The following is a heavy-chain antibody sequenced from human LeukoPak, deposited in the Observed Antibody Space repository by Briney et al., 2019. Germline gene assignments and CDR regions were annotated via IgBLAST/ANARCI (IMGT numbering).Heavy chain of an antibody. D-gene: IGHD4-23*01. J-gene: IGHJ4*02. CDR1: GASITSDCFY. CDR2: IHNSRGT. CDR3: GKVGGNTNS. Sequence: SHTLSLTRTVSGASITSDCFYWNWIRQSPGKGLEWIGAIHNSRGTSYNPPLESRLTISVDTSENKFFLKMTSVTDADTATYYCGKVGGNTNSWGQGTLVTVSS. V-gene: IGHV4-31*03.